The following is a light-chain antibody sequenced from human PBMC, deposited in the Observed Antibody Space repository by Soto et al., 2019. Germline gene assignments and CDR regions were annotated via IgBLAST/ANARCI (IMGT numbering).Light chain of an antibody. CDR3: QQYGSSPPIT. CDR2: AAS. Sequence: IQMTQSPSSLSGSVRDRVTITCRASQSISSYLNWYQQKPGKAPKLLIYAASSLQSGVPSRFSGSGSGTDFTLTISRLEPEDFAVYYCQQYGSSPPITFGQGTRLEIK. J-gene: IGKJ5*01. V-gene: IGKV1-39*01. CDR1: QSISSY.